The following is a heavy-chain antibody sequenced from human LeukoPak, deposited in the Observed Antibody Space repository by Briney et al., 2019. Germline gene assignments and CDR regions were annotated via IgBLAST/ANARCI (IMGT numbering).Heavy chain of an antibody. V-gene: IGHV3-64D*06. J-gene: IGHJ4*02. CDR1: GFTFSSYA. D-gene: IGHD6-13*01. CDR3: VKDQGAAATDY. CDR2: ISGNGGST. Sequence: GRSLRLSCSASGFTFSSYAMHWVRQAPGKGLEYVSAISGNGGSTYYADSVKGRFTISRDNSKNTLYLQMSSLRAEDTAVYYCVKDQGAAATDYWGQGTLVTVSS.